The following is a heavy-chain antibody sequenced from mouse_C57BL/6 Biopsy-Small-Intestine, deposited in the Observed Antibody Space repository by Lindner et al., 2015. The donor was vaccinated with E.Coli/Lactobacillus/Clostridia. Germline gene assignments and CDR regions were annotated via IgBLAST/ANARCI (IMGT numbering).Heavy chain of an antibody. Sequence: VQLQESGAELVKPGASVKLSCKASGHTFSSYWVHWVKQRPGQGLEWIGMIHPNSGSINYNEKFRTKATLTVDKSSSTAYMQLNSLTSEDSAVYYCARSLRVDYFDYWGQGTTLTVSS. CDR1: GHTFSSYW. CDR3: ARSLRVDYFDY. CDR2: IHPNSGSI. D-gene: IGHD6-5*01. J-gene: IGHJ2*01. V-gene: IGHV1-64*01.